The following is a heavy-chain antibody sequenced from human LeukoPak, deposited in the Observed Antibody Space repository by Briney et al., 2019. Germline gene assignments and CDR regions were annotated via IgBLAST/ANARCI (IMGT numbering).Heavy chain of an antibody. CDR2: MNPNSGNT. CDR1: GYTFTSYD. J-gene: IGHJ4*02. V-gene: IGHV1-8*01. D-gene: IGHD3-22*01. Sequence: ASVKVSCKASGYTFTSYDINWVRQATGQGLEWMGWMNPNSGNTGYAQKFQGRVTMTRNTSISTAYMELSSLRSEDTAVYYCARSYYYDSSGYCPFDYWGQGTLVTVSS. CDR3: ARSYYYDSSGYCPFDY.